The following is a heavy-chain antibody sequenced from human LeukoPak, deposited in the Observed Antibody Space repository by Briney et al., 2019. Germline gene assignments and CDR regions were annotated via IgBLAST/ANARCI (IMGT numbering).Heavy chain of an antibody. J-gene: IGHJ6*02. D-gene: IGHD2-2*01. V-gene: IGHV4-4*07. CDR3: ARDAPLPAASRDSTGYYYYGMDV. CDR2: IYTSGST. CDR1: GGSISSYY. Sequence: SETLSLTCTVSGGSISSYYWSWIRQPAGKGLEWIGRIYTSGSTNYNPSLKSRVTMSVDTSKNQFSLKLSSVTAADTAVYYCARDAPLPAASRDSTGYYYYGMDVWGQGTTVTVSS.